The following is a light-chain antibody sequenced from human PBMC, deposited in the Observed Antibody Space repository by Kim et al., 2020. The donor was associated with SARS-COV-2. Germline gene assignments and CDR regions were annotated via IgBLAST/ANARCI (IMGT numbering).Light chain of an antibody. Sequence: GKTVTNSCTRSSGSMDDNYVQWYQQRPGGVPTTVIYEDDQRPSGVSDRFSGSIDNSSNSASLTISGLRTEDEADYYCQSYNRDNVIFGGGTQLTVL. V-gene: IGLV6-57*03. CDR2: EDD. J-gene: IGLJ2*01. CDR3: QSYNRDNVI. CDR1: SGSMDDNY.